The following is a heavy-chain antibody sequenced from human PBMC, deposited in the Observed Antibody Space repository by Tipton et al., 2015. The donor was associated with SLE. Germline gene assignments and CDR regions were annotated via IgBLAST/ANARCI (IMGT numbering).Heavy chain of an antibody. CDR2: IYHSGST. CDR1: GGSISSYY. D-gene: IGHD3-3*01. V-gene: IGHV4-59*01. Sequence: TLSLTCTVSGGSISSYYWSWIRQPPGEGLEWIGNIYHSGSTNYNPSVKSRVTISVDTSKNQFSLKLSSVTAADTAVYYCARDPGRYDFGPYGMDVWGQGTTVTVSS. CDR3: ARDPGRYDFGPYGMDV. J-gene: IGHJ6*02.